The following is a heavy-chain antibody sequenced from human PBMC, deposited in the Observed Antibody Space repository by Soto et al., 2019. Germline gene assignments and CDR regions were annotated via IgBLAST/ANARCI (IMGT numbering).Heavy chain of an antibody. J-gene: IGHJ4*02. CDR2: ITPDGSES. CDR1: GLTFSSHY. D-gene: IGHD6-19*01. Sequence: EVQLVESGGGLVQPGGSLRLSCAVSGLTFSSHYMTWVRQAPGKGLEWVASITPDGSESYYVDSVEGLCTLSRDNAKNSPYLEMNGLRADDTAVYSCATELNWLNFWGQGTLVTVSS. V-gene: IGHV3-7*01. CDR3: ATELNWLNF.